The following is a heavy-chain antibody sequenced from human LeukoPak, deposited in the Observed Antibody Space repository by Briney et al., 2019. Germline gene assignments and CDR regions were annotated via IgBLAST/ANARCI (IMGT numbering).Heavy chain of an antibody. CDR3: ARGGAIRVTGMTPFDY. D-gene: IGHD1-20*01. CDR1: GDSVSSNSAA. Sequence: SQTLSLTCAISGDSVSSNSAAWNWIRQSPSRGLEWLGRTYYRSKWYIDYALSVKSRITFNPDTSKNQLSLQLNSVTPEDTATYYCARGGAIRVTGMTPFDYWGQGSLVTVSS. V-gene: IGHV6-1*01. CDR2: TYYRSKWYI. J-gene: IGHJ4*02.